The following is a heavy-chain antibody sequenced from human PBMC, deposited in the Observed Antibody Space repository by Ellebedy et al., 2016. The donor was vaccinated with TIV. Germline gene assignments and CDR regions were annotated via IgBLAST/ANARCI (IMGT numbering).Heavy chain of an antibody. CDR3: ARPSVSTGYYQFDF. CDR1: GFTVSNNY. J-gene: IGHJ4*02. CDR2: IYSGGTT. D-gene: IGHD3-22*01. V-gene: IGHV3-66*04. Sequence: GGSLRLSCEVSGFTVSNNYMTWVRQAPGKGLEWVSVIYSGGTTYYADSVRGRFTISRDSSKNKLYLQMNSLRAEDTVVYYSARPSVSTGYYQFDFWGQGALVTVSS.